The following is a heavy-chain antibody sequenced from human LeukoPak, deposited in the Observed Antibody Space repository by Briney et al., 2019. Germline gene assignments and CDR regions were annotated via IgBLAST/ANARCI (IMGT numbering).Heavy chain of an antibody. CDR3: ARAHSSGWYGLLY. J-gene: IGHJ4*02. CDR2: ISDYNGNT. D-gene: IGHD6-19*01. Sequence: ASVKVSCKASGYTFTSYGISWVRQAPGQGLEWMGWISDYNGNTNYAQKFQGRVTMTRDTSISTAYMELSRLRSDDTAVYYCARAHSSGWYGLLYWGQGTLVTVSS. V-gene: IGHV1-18*01. CDR1: GYTFTSYG.